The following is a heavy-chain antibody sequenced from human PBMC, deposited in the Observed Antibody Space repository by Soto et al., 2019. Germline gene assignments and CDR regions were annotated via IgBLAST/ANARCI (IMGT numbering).Heavy chain of an antibody. D-gene: IGHD3-10*01. CDR2: IWDDGSNK. V-gene: IGHV3-33*01. Sequence: QVQLVESGGGVVQPGRSLRLSCAASGFTISPYGMHWVRQAPGKGLEWVAVIWDDGSNKYYADSVKGRVTISRDNSKNTLYLQMNTLTVEETGVYYCATFGAVGGIIEGVDGFDMWGQGTMVIVSS. CDR1: GFTISPYG. CDR3: ATFGAVGGIIEGVDGFDM. J-gene: IGHJ3*02.